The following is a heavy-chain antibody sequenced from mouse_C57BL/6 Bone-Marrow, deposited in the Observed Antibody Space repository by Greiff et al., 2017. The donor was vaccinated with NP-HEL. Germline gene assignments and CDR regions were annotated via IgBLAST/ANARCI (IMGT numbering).Heavy chain of an antibody. CDR2: ILPGSGST. CDR3: AREGGIYDYGGTWFAY. D-gene: IGHD2-4*01. Sequence: QVQLQQSGAELMKPGASVKLSCTATGYTFTGSWIEWVKQRPGHGLEWIGEILPGSGSTNYNEKFKGKVTFTADTSSNTAYMQLSSLTTEDSAIYYCAREGGIYDYGGTWFAYWGQGTLVTVSA. V-gene: IGHV1-9*01. CDR1: GYTFTGSW. J-gene: IGHJ3*01.